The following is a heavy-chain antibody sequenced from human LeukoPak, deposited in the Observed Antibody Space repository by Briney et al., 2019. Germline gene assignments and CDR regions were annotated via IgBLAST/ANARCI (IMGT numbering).Heavy chain of an antibody. J-gene: IGHJ4*02. CDR1: GGSISSGGYY. V-gene: IGHV4-31*03. CDR2: IYYSGSA. Sequence: SQTLSLTCTVSGGSISSGGYYWSWIRQHPGKGLEWIGYIYYSGSAYYNPSLKSRVTISVDTSKNQFSLKLSSVTAADTAVYYCASMTSYDSSGYPDDYWGQGTLVTVSS. CDR3: ASMTSYDSSGYPDDY. D-gene: IGHD3-22*01.